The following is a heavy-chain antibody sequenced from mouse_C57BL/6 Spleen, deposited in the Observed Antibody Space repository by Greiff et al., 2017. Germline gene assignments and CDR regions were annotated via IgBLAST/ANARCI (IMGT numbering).Heavy chain of an antibody. CDR3: ARWTAQVRFDY. V-gene: IGHV1-19*01. J-gene: IGHJ2*01. D-gene: IGHD3-2*02. Sequence: EVQLQQSGPVLVKPGASVKMSCKASGYTFTDYYMNWVKQSHGKSLEWIGVINPYNGGTSYKQKFKGKATLTVDKSSCTAYMELNSLTSEDSAVYYCARWTAQVRFDYWGQGTTRTVSS. CDR1: GYTFTDYY. CDR2: INPYNGGT.